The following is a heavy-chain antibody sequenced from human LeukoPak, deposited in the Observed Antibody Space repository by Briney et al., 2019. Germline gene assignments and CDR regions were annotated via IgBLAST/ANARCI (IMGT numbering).Heavy chain of an antibody. CDR1: GFTFSSYA. D-gene: IGHD5-12*01. CDR3: AGVSESGSYYFDY. CDR2: ISYDGSNK. J-gene: IGHJ4*02. Sequence: PGGSPRLSCAASGFTFSSYAMHWVRQAPGKGLEWVAVISYDGSNKYYADSVKGRFSISRDNSKNTLYLQMSSLRDEDTAVYYCAGVSESGSYYFDYLGQGTLVTVSS. V-gene: IGHV3-30*03.